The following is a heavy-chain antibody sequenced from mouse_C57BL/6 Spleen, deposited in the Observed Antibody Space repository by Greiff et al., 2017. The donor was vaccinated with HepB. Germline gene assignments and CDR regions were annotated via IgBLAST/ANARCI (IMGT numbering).Heavy chain of an antibody. V-gene: IGHV3-6*01. D-gene: IGHD2-12*01. Sequence: EVQLVESGPGLVKPSQSLSLTCSVTGYSITSGYYWNWIRQFPGNKLEWMGYISYDGSNNYNPSLKNRISITRDTSKNQFFLKLNSVTTEDTATYYCSYDGAFADWGQGTLVTVSA. CDR3: SYDGAFAD. J-gene: IGHJ3*01. CDR2: ISYDGSN. CDR1: GYSITSGYY.